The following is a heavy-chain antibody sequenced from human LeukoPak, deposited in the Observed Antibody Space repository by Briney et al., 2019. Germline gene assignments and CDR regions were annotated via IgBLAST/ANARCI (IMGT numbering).Heavy chain of an antibody. CDR1: GGSFSGYY. V-gene: IGHV4-34*01. J-gene: IGHJ4*02. CDR3: ARGVYGDYIDY. D-gene: IGHD4-17*01. Sequence: TSETLSLTCAVYGGSFSGYYWSWIRQPPGKGLEWIGEINHSGSTNYNPSLKSRVTISVDTFKNQFSLKLSSVTAADTAVYYCARGVYGDYIDYWGQGTLVTVSS. CDR2: INHSGST.